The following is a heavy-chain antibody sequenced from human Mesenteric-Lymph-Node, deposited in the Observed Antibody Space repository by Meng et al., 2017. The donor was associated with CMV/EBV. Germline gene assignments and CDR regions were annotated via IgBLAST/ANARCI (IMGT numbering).Heavy chain of an antibody. CDR2: IYYSGST. J-gene: IGHJ2*01. D-gene: IGHD2-2*01. Sequence: SVSSGNYYWSWIRQPPGKGLEWIGNIYYSGSTNYNLSLKSRVSISVDTSKNQFSLKLSSVTAADTAVYYCARVLRVAAVMEWYFERWG. CDR3: ARVLRVAAVMEWYFER. V-gene: IGHV4-61*01. CDR1: SVSSGNYY.